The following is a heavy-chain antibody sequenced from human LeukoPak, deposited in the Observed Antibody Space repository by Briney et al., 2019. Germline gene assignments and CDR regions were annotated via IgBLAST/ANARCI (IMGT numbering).Heavy chain of an antibody. Sequence: SQTLSLTCAVSGGSLSSSYWWSWVRPPPGKGLEWIGEIYHSGSTNYNPSLKSRVTISLDKSKNQFSLGLSSVTAADTALYYCAGKSHRSMVPAFDYWGQGTLVTVSS. V-gene: IGHV4-4*02. J-gene: IGHJ4*02. CDR3: AGKSHRSMVPAFDY. CDR2: IYHSGST. CDR1: GGSLSSSYW. D-gene: IGHD3-10*01.